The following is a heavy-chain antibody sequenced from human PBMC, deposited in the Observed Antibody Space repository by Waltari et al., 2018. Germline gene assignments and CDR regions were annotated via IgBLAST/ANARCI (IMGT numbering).Heavy chain of an antibody. J-gene: IGHJ4*02. V-gene: IGHV3-72*01. CDR3: ARVMMAPGTFSFEN. CDR1: GFTFSDHY. Sequence: EVQLVASGGGLVQPGGSLRLSCAASGFTFSDHYMDWIRQAPGKGLEWVGLIRKRANSYSTEYAPSVKGRFTISREDSKNSLYLQMNSLKTEDTAVYYCARVMMAPGTFSFENWGQGTLVTVSP. CDR2: IRKRANSYST. D-gene: IGHD3-16*01.